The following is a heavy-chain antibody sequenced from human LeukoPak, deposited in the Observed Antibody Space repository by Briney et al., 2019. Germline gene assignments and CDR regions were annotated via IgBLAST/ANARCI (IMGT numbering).Heavy chain of an antibody. J-gene: IGHJ4*02. CDR3: ARDQGRYYHDSSEFGY. Sequence: GGSLRLSCAASGFTFSNYAMSWVRQVPGKGLEWVSALSGSGGNTYYADSVKGRFTISRDTSKNTLYLQMNSLRAEDTAVYYCARDQGRYYHDSSEFGYWGQGTLVTVSS. D-gene: IGHD3-22*01. V-gene: IGHV3-23*01. CDR2: LSGSGGNT. CDR1: GFTFSNYA.